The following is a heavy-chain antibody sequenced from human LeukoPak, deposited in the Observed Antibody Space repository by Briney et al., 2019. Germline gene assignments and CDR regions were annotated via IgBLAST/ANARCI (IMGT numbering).Heavy chain of an antibody. Sequence: GTSLRLSCATSGFTFRMSGVHWVRQAPGKGLEWVALMSSDGIKSYYADSVKGRFTDSRDTSKDIVYLQMNSLSADDTGIYYCAKDHAGSGRAFEYWGQGTLLTVSS. J-gene: IGHJ4*02. CDR2: MSSDGIKS. CDR1: GFTFRMSG. V-gene: IGHV3-30*04. D-gene: IGHD3-10*01. CDR3: AKDHAGSGRAFEY.